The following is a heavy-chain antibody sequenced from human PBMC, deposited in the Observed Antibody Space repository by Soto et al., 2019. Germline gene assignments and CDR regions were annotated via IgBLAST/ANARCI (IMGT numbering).Heavy chain of an antibody. CDR1: GYTFTSYG. Sequence: ASVKVSCKASGYTFTSYGISWVRQAPGQGLEWMGWISANNGNTNYAQKLQGRVTMTTDTSTSTAYMELRSLRSDDTAVYYCARTYYDFWSGYPNWFDPWGQGTLVTVSS. J-gene: IGHJ5*02. V-gene: IGHV1-18*01. D-gene: IGHD3-3*01. CDR2: ISANNGNT. CDR3: ARTYYDFWSGYPNWFDP.